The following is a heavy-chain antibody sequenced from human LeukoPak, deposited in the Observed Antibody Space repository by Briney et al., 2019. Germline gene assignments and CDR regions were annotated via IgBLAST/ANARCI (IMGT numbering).Heavy chain of an antibody. V-gene: IGHV4-39*01. J-gene: IGHJ4*02. CDR3: ASTYYYGSGSYFGY. CDR2: IYYSGTT. CDR1: GGSSSSSNYY. D-gene: IGHD3-10*01. Sequence: PSETLSLTCTVSGGSSSSSNYYWDWIRQPPGKGLEWIGSIYYSGTTYYNPSLKSRVTVSIDTSKKQFSLKVSSVTAADTAVYYCASTYYYGSGSYFGYWGQGTLVTVSS.